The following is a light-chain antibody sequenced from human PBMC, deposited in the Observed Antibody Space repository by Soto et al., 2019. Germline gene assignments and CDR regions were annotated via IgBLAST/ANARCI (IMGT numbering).Light chain of an antibody. J-gene: IGKJ4*01. CDR2: GAS. CDR3: QQYGSSPLT. V-gene: IGKV3-20*01. CDR1: QSVSSSY. Sequence: EIVFTQSPGTLSLSPGERATLSCRAGQSVSSSYLAWYQQKPGQAPRLLIYGASSRATGIPDRSSGSGSGTDFTLTISRLEPEDFAVYYCQQYGSSPLTFGGGTMVDVK.